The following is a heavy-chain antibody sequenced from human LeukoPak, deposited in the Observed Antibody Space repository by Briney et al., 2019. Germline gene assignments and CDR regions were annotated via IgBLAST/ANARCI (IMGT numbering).Heavy chain of an antibody. CDR1: GITLSNYG. V-gene: IGHV3-23*01. CDR3: AKRGVVIRVILIGFHKEAYYFDS. CDR2: ISDSGGRT. Sequence: GSLRLSCAVSGITLSNYGMSWVRQAPGKGQEWVAGISDSGGRTNYADSVKGRFTVSRDNPKNTLYLQMNSLRAEDTAVYFCAKRGVVIRVILIGFHKEAYYFDSWGQGALVTVSS. D-gene: IGHD3-9*01. J-gene: IGHJ4*02.